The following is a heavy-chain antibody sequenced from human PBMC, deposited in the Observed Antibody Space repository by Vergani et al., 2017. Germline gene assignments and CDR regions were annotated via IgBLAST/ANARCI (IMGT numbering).Heavy chain of an antibody. CDR2: MYYSGST. CDR3: ARARPSGNYDSSGYYFDY. D-gene: IGHD3-22*01. Sequence: QVQLQQWGAGLLKPSETLSLTCAVYGGSFSGYYWSWIRQHPGKGLEWLGYMYYSGSTYYNPSLRSRLTISLDTSTSQFSLKLSSVTAADTAVYYCARARPSGNYDSSGYYFDYWGQGTLVTVSS. CDR1: GGSFSGYY. J-gene: IGHJ4*02. V-gene: IGHV4-34*01.